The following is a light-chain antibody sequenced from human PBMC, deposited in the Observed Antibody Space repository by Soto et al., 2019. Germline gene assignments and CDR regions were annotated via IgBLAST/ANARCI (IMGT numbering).Light chain of an antibody. V-gene: IGLV2-11*01. J-gene: IGLJ1*01. CDR3: CSYAGRCSYV. CDR2: DVS. CDR1: SSDVGNYNY. Sequence: QSALTQPRSVSGSPGQSVTISCSGTSSDVGNYNYVSWYQQLPGKAPELIIYDVSKRPSGVPDRFSGSKSANTDSLTISGLQAEDEAEYFCCSYAGRCSYVFGIGTKLTVL.